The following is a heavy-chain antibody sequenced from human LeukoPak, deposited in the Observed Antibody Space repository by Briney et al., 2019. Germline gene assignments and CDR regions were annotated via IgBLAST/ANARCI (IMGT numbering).Heavy chain of an antibody. CDR1: GLTFSNYG. CDR2: ISGSGEST. CDR3: AKDSRTTYDSSWLYYFDS. D-gene: IGHD6-13*01. V-gene: IGHV3-23*01. Sequence: GGLRLSCAASGLTFSNYGMAWVRQAPGKGLEWVSAISGSGESTYNADSVKGRFTISRDNSKNTLYLQMNRLRAEDTAVYYCAKDSRTTYDSSWLYYFDSWGQGTLVTVSS. J-gene: IGHJ4*02.